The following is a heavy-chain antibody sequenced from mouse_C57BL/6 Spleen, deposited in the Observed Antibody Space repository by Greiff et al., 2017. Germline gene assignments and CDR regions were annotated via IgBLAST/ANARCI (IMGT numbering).Heavy chain of an antibody. CDR1: GYTFTSYW. CDR2: IHPNSGST. Sequence: QVQLQQPGAELVKPGASVKLSCKASGYTFTSYWMHWVKQRPGQGLEWIGMIHPNSGSTNYNEKFKSKATLTVDKSSSTAYMQLSSLTSEDSAVYYCARRELYDGHYYAMDYWGQGTSVTVSS. CDR3: ARRELYDGHYYAMDY. J-gene: IGHJ4*01. V-gene: IGHV1-64*01. D-gene: IGHD2-3*01.